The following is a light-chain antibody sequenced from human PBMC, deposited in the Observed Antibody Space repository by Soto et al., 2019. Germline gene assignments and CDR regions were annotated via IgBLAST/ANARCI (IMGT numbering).Light chain of an antibody. CDR1: QNVSSR. V-gene: IGKV1-5*01. Sequence: EIQMTQSPSTLSASLGDGVTISCRASQNVSSRLAWYQQKPGKAPKLLMYDASSLATGIPARFSGSGSGTEFTLIIRSLQSDDSAIYYFQQYDDSSPTFGQGTKLEI. J-gene: IGKJ2*01. CDR3: QQYDDSSPT. CDR2: DAS.